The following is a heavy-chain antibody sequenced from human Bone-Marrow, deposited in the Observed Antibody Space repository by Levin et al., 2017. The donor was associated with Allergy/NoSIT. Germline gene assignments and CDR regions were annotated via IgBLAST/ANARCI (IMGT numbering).Heavy chain of an antibody. D-gene: IGHD1-1*01. V-gene: IGHV5-51*01. Sequence: GESLKISCKGAGYNFGNNWIAWVRQMPGKGLEWMGIVYPGDSDIIYSPSFKGQVTISVDKSTRTAYLQWDSLKVSDTAMYFCARHSGTCFPNCQVDYWGQGTLVTVSS. J-gene: IGHJ4*02. CDR3: ARHSGTCFPNCQVDY. CDR1: GYNFGNNW. CDR2: VYPGDSDI.